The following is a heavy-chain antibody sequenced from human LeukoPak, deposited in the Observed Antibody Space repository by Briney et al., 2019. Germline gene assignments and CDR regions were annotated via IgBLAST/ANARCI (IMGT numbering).Heavy chain of an antibody. V-gene: IGHV3-23*01. CDR3: AKISWDGRGTFY. CDR1: GFTFSTYS. J-gene: IGHJ4*02. Sequence: PGGSLRLSCAASGFTFSTYSMSWVRQAPGKGLEWVSASRGGGENTYYEASVKGRFTISRDDFKDTLSLQMNSLRAEDTAVYYCAKISWDGRGTFYWGQGTLVTVSS. CDR2: SRGGGENT. D-gene: IGHD2-15*01.